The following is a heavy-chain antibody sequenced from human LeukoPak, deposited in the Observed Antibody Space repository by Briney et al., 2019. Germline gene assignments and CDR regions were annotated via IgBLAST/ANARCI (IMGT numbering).Heavy chain of an antibody. Sequence: PSQTLSLTCTVSGGSISSGDYYWSWIRQPPGKGLEWIGYIYYSGSTYYNPSLKSRVTISVDTSKNQFSLKLSSVTVADTAVYYCARGGIVVVPAAISWFDPWGQGTLVTVSS. CDR3: ARGGIVVVPAAISWFDP. CDR1: GGSISSGDYY. CDR2: IYYSGST. J-gene: IGHJ5*02. D-gene: IGHD2-2*02. V-gene: IGHV4-30-4*01.